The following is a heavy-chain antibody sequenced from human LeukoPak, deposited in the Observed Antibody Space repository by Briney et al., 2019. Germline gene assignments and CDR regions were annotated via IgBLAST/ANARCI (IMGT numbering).Heavy chain of an antibody. D-gene: IGHD4-17*01. CDR2: ISYDGSNK. J-gene: IGHJ4*02. CDR1: GFTFSSYA. V-gene: IGHV3-30-3*01. Sequence: GGSLTLSCAASGFTFSSYAMHWVRQAPGKGLEWVAVISYDGSNKYYADSVKGRFTISRDNSKNTLYLQMNSLRAEDTAVYYCAREYGYYFDYWGQGTLVTVSS. CDR3: AREYGYYFDY.